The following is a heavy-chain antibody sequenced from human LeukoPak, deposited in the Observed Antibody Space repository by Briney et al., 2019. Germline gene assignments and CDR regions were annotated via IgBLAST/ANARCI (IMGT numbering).Heavy chain of an antibody. CDR3: ARDPGRISASRIMDV. Sequence: QAGGSLRLSCAASGFTFSSYSMNWVRQAPGKGLEWVSSISSSSSYIYYADSVKGRFTISRDNAKNSLYLQMNSLRAEDTAVYYCARDPGRISASRIMDVWGKGTTVTVSS. D-gene: IGHD2-15*01. V-gene: IGHV3-21*01. CDR1: GFTFSSYS. CDR2: ISSSSSYI. J-gene: IGHJ6*04.